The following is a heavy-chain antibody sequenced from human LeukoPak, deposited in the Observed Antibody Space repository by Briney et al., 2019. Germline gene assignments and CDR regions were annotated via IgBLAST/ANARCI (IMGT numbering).Heavy chain of an antibody. D-gene: IGHD2-15*01. CDR1: GGSIRSYY. Sequence: PSETLSLTCSVSGGSIRSYYWNWIRQPPGKGLEWIGYIYYSGSANYNPSLKRRVTISVDTSKNQFSLKLSSMTAADAAVYYCARLPVVVVAAPKKNAFDIWGQGTMVTVSS. CDR2: IYYSGSA. V-gene: IGHV4-59*01. CDR3: ARLPVVVVAAPKKNAFDI. J-gene: IGHJ3*02.